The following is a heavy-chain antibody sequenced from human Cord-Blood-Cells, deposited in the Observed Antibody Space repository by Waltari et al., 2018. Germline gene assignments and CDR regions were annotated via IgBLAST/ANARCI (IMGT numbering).Heavy chain of an antibody. V-gene: IGHV4-39*01. Sequence: QLQLQESGPGLVKPSETLSLTCTVSGGSISSSSYYWGWIRPPPGKGLEWIGSIYYSGSTYYNPSLKSRVTISVDTSKNQFSLKLSSVTAADTAVYYCARGGYSGPGDAFDIWGQGTMVTVSS. CDR1: GGSISSSSYY. CDR3: ARGGYSGPGDAFDI. CDR2: IYYSGST. D-gene: IGHD5-12*01. J-gene: IGHJ3*02.